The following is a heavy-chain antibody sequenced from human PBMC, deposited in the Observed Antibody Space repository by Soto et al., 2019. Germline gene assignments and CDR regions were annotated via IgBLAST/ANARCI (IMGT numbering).Heavy chain of an antibody. D-gene: IGHD6-19*01. CDR1: GLTFSSYG. V-gene: IGHV3-23*01. CDR2: ISASGGST. CDR3: ATYPGHSNGWYAYDFDY. J-gene: IGHJ4*02. Sequence: EVQVLESGGGLVQPGGSLRLSCAVSGLTFSSYGMSWVRQAPGKGLEWVSTISASGGSTYYADSVKGRFTISRDNSKNALAVQMNSLRADDTAIYYCATYPGHSNGWYAYDFDYWGPGTLVTVSS.